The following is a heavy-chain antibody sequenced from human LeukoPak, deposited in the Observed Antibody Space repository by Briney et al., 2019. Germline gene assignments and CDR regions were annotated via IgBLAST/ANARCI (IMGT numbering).Heavy chain of an antibody. CDR3: ARDFGVVVPAAIPKFDP. Sequence: SETLPHTRSVSGGSISSLCWSWIRQPPGKGLEWIGYIYYTGSTNYNPSLKSRVTMSVDTSKNQFSLKLSSVTAADTAVYYCARDFGVVVPAAIPKFDPWGQGTLVTVSS. V-gene: IGHV4-59*12. D-gene: IGHD2-2*02. CDR1: GGSISSLC. CDR2: IYYTGST. J-gene: IGHJ5*02.